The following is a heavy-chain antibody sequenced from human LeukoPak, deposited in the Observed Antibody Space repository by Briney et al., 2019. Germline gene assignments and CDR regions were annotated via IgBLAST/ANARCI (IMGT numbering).Heavy chain of an antibody. J-gene: IGHJ1*01. Sequence: GGSLRLSCAASGLTFSSHSMNWVRQAPGKGLEWISHIRSSSSTSTTYYADSVKGRFTISRDDAKNSLYLQMNSLRTEDTALYYCAKGAYDSSGRYYEYFQHWGQGTLVTVSS. CDR1: GLTFSSHS. V-gene: IGHV3-48*01. D-gene: IGHD3-22*01. CDR3: AKGAYDSSGRYYEYFQH. CDR2: IRSSSSTSTT.